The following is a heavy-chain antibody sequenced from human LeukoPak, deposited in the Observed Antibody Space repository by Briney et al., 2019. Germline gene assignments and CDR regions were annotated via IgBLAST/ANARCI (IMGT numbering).Heavy chain of an antibody. D-gene: IGHD3-9*01. CDR1: GGTFSSYA. CDR2: IIPIVGTA. V-gene: IGHV1-69*05. J-gene: IGHJ5*02. Sequence: ASVKVSCKASGGTFSSYAISWVRQAPGQGLEWMGGIIPIVGTANYAQKFQGRVTITTDESTSTAYMELSSLRSEDTAVYYCARGDILTGSRFDPWGQGTLVTVSS. CDR3: ARGDILTGSRFDP.